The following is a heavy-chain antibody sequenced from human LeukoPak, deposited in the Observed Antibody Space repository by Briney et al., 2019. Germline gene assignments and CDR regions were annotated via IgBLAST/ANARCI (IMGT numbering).Heavy chain of an antibody. CDR1: GFTFSSYS. D-gene: IGHD3-9*01. CDR3: ARDYDILTGYLNPALDY. CDR2: ISSSSSYI. V-gene: IGHV3-21*01. Sequence: GGSLRLSCAASGFTFSSYSMNWVRQAPGKGLEWVSSISSSSSYIYYADSVKGRFTISRDNAKNSLYLQVNSLRAEDTAVYYCARDYDILTGYLNPALDYWGQGTLVTVSS. J-gene: IGHJ4*02.